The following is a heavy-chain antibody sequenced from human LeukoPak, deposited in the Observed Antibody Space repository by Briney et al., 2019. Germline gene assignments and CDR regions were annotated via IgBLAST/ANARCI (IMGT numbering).Heavy chain of an antibody. J-gene: IGHJ4*02. CDR3: ASATVTAFDY. D-gene: IGHD4-17*01. V-gene: IGHV4-39*01. Sequence: WVRQAPGKGLEWIGSIYYSGNTYYNPSLKSRVAISVDTSKNQFSLKLSSVTAADTAVYYCASATVTAFDYWGQGTLVTGSS. CDR2: IYYSGNT.